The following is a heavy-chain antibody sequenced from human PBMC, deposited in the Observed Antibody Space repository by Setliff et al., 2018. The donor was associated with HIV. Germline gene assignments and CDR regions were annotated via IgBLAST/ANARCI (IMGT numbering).Heavy chain of an antibody. D-gene: IGHD3-10*01. CDR1: NYSITNNYY. CDR2: INHYGKT. V-gene: IGHV4-38-2*02. Sequence: PSETLSLTCVVSNYSITNNYYWAWIRQPPGQGLEWIGSINHYGKTYYSPSLESRIAISVDTSKNQFSLHFQSVTAADTAVYYCAREKEKLWFGELSHGDFDYWGQGTLVTVSS. CDR3: AREKEKLWFGELSHGDFDY. J-gene: IGHJ4*02.